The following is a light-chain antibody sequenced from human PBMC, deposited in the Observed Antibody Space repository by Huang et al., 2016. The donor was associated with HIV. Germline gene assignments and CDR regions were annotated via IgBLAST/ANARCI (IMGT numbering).Light chain of an antibody. CDR3: QQYNNWPPIT. J-gene: IGKJ5*01. Sequence: EIVMTQSPATLSVSPGEGATLSCSASQSVSSNLAWYQQKPCPAPRLLIYGASTRATGIPARFSCSGSGTEFTLTISSLQSEDFAVYYCQQYNNWPPITFGQGTLLEIK. V-gene: IGKV3-15*01. CDR1: QSVSSN. CDR2: GAS.